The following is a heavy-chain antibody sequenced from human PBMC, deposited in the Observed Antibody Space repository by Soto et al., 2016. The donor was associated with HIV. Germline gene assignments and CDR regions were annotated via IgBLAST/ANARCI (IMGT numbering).Heavy chain of an antibody. D-gene: IGHD2-15*01. CDR2: IYSGGSR. CDR1: GFTVSHNY. J-gene: IGHJ3*01. Sequence: EVQVVESGGGLVQPGGSLRLSCAASGFTVSHNYMSWVRRAPGKGLEWVSVIYSGGSRYYSDSVRGRFTISRDNSKNTVYLQMNSLRAEDTAVYYCARGGYCLDGSCRLDDAFDVWGQGTTVTVSS. CDR3: ARGGYCLDGSCRLDDAFDV. V-gene: IGHV3-66*01.